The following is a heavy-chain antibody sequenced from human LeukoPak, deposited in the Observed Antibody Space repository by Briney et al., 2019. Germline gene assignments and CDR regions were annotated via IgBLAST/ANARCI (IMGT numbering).Heavy chain of an antibody. CDR2: IWNDASNK. J-gene: IGHJ3*02. D-gene: IGHD6-13*01. CDR3: ARATEYSSSWFPDAFDI. Sequence: PGGSLRLSCAASGFTFSSFAIHWVRQAPGKGLEWVAVIWNDASNKYYADSVRGRFTISRDNSKNTLYLQMNSLRAEDTAVYYCARATEYSSSWFPDAFDIWGQGTVVTVSS. CDR1: GFTFSSFA. V-gene: IGHV3-33*01.